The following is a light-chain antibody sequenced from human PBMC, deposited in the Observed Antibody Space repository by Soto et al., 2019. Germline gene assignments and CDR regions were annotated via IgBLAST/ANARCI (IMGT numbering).Light chain of an antibody. J-gene: IGLJ7*01. CDR2: NNN. Sequence: QSMLTQPPSASGTPGQRVTMSCSGGNSNIGSNTVIWYQHLPGTAPKLLIYNNNQRPSGVPDRFSGSKSGTSASLAISGLQSEDEADYYCAAWDDSLNGHAVFGGGTQLTVL. CDR3: AAWDDSLNGHAV. V-gene: IGLV1-44*01. CDR1: NSNIGSNT.